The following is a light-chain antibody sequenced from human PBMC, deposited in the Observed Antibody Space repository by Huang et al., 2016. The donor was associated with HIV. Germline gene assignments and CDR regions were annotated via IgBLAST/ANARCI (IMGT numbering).Light chain of an antibody. Sequence: DVQMTQSPPSLSASVGDRVTFTCRADQNIGKSLNWYQQKPGKAPNRLVYTTSTLESGVPSRFTGSGSGSRFTLNITNLQPEDFATYYCQQSFAVPRTFGRGTTLEIK. J-gene: IGKJ1*01. CDR3: QQSFAVPRT. CDR1: QNIGKS. CDR2: TTS. V-gene: IGKV1-39*01.